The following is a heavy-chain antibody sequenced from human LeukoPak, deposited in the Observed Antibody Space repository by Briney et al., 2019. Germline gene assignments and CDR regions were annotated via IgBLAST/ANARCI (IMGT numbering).Heavy chain of an antibody. D-gene: IGHD1-26*01. CDR3: ARPRIVGARAFDY. J-gene: IGHJ4*02. CDR2: INHSGST. Sequence: SETLSLTCAAYGGSFSGYYWSWIRQPPGKGLEWIGEINHSGSTNYNPSLKSRVTISVDTSKNQFSLKLSSVTAADTAVYYCARPRIVGARAFDYWGQGTLVTVSS. V-gene: IGHV4-34*01. CDR1: GGSFSGYY.